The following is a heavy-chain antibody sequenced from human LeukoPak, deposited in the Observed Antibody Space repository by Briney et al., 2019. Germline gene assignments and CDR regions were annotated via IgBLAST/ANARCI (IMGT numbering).Heavy chain of an antibody. CDR1: GFTVSSNY. J-gene: IGHJ6*02. D-gene: IGHD6-19*01. V-gene: IGHV3-66*01. CDR2: IYSGGST. Sequence: GGSLRLSCAASGFTVSSNYMSWVRQAPGKGLEWVSVIYSGGSTYYADSVKGRFTISRDNSKNTLYLQMNSLRAEDTAVYYCARGQGPIAVAGIGYYYYGMDVWGQGTTVTVSS. CDR3: ARGQGPIAVAGIGYYYYGMDV.